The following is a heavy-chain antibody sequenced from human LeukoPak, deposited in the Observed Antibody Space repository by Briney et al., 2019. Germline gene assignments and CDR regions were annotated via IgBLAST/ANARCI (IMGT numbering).Heavy chain of an antibody. D-gene: IGHD5-18*01. CDR1: GDSISSSNW. CDR3: ARLRRGDSYDVWDYYYMDV. CDR2: IYHSGST. V-gene: IGHV4-4*02. J-gene: IGHJ6*03. Sequence: SETLSLTCAVSGDSISSSNWWSWVRQPPGKGLEWIGEIYHSGSTNYNPSLKSRVTISVDKSKNQFSLKLSSVTAADTAVYYCARLRRGDSYDVWDYYYMDVWGKGTTVTVSS.